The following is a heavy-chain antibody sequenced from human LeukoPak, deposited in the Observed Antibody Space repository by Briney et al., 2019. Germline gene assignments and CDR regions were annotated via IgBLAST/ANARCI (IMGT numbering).Heavy chain of an antibody. CDR1: GFTFSSNT. CDR3: AKVDDFWSGPPDY. J-gene: IGHJ4*02. CDR2: IRGGGSDT. Sequence: GGSLRLSCAASGFTFSSNTMTWVRQVSGKGLEWVSSIRGGGSDTHYAGTVRGRFTISRGNSKNTLYLQMNSLRAEDTAVYYCAKVDDFWSGPPDYWGQGTLVTVSS. V-gene: IGHV3-23*01. D-gene: IGHD3-3*01.